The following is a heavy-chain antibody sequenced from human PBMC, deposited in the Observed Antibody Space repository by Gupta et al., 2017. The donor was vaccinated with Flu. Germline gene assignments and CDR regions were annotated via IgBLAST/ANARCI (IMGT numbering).Heavy chain of an antibody. CDR2: ISSSSSYI. Sequence: EVQLVESGGGLVKPGGSLRLSCAASGFTFSSYSMNWVRQAPGNGLEWVSSISSSSSYIYYADAVKGRFTISRDNAKNSLYLQMNSLRAEDTAVYYCARERLRKGSIAVAGTAFFDYWGQGTLVTVSS. D-gene: IGHD6-19*01. V-gene: IGHV3-21*01. CDR3: ARERLRKGSIAVAGTAFFDY. J-gene: IGHJ4*02. CDR1: GFTFSSYS.